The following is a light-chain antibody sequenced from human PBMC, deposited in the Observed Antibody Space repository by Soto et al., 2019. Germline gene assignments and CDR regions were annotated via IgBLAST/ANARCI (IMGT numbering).Light chain of an antibody. Sequence: QSVLTQPPSASGTPGQRVTISCSGSTSNIGSNPVNWYQRLPGAAPKLLIHSDNKRPSGVPDRFSGSKSGTSASLAISGLQSEDEAEYFCATWDDSLNGVLFGGGTKLTVL. CDR1: TSNIGSNP. V-gene: IGLV1-44*01. CDR3: ATWDDSLNGVL. J-gene: IGLJ2*01. CDR2: SDN.